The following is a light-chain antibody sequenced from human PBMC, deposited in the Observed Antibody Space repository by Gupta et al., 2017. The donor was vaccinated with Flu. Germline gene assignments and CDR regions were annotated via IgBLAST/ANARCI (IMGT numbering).Light chain of an antibody. J-gene: IGLJ3*02. CDR3: QEWDTGALG. V-gene: IGLV3-1*01. CDR1: KLGDRY. Sequence: SYELTHPPPASVSPGQTASITCSGDKLGDRYVCWFQHKPRQSPGWGNSPDDRPPSGIPARFSGHNSGNTATLNISGTQAVEEADYYCQEWDTGALGLGGGTKL. CDR2: PDD.